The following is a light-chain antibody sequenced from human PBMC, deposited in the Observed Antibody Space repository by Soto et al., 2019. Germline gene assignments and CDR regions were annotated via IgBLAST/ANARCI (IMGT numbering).Light chain of an antibody. V-gene: IGLV2-14*01. J-gene: IGLJ2*01. CDR2: EIS. CDR1: SSDVGASDF. Sequence: QSALTQPASVSESPGQSITISCTGTSSDVGASDFVSWYQQHPGKAPELIIYEISNRPSGVSSRFSGSKSGNTASLTISGLQAEDESDYYCSSYTTSHTLVFGGGTKVPVL. CDR3: SSYTTSHTLV.